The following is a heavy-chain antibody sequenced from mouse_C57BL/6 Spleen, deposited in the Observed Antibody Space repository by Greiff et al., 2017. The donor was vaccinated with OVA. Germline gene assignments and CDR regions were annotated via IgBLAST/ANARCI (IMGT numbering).Heavy chain of an antibody. Sequence: EVKVVESGGGLVKPGGSLKLSCAASGFTFSSYAMSWVRQTPEKRLEWVATISDGGSYTYYPDNVKGRFTISRDNAKNNLYLQMSHLKSEDTAMYYCARDPDGYWGQGTLVTVSA. CDR2: ISDGGSYT. CDR1: GFTFSSYA. CDR3: ARDPDGY. J-gene: IGHJ3*02. V-gene: IGHV5-4*01.